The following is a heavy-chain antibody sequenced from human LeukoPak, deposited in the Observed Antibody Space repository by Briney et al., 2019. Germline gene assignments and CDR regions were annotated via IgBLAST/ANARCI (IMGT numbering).Heavy chain of an antibody. CDR1: GYTFISYG. J-gene: IGHJ3*02. CDR3: ARDPPGQLVSAFDI. D-gene: IGHD6-6*01. V-gene: IGHV1-18*01. Sequence: ASVKVSCKASGYTFISYGISWMRQAPGQGLEWMGWISAYNGNTNYAQKLQGRVTMTTDTSTSTAYMELRSLRSDDTAVYYCARDPPGQLVSAFDIWGQGTMVTVSS. CDR2: ISAYNGNT.